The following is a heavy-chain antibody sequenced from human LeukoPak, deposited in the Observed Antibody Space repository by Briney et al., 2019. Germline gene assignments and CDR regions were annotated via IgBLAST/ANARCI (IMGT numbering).Heavy chain of an antibody. J-gene: IGHJ4*02. CDR1: GYTFTSYA. V-gene: IGHV7-4-1*02. CDR3: AKPNGVDYYDSSGYWGVDY. Sequence: ASVKVSCKASGYTFTSYAMNWVRQAPGQGLEWMGWINTNTGNPTYAQGFTGRFVFSLDTSVSTAYLRISSLKAEDTAVYYCAKPNGVDYYDSSGYWGVDYWGQGTLVTISS. D-gene: IGHD3-22*01. CDR2: INTNTGNP.